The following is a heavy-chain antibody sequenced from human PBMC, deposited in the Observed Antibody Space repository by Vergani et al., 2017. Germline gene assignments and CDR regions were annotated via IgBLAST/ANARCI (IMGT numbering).Heavy chain of an antibody. Sequence: QVQLVQSGAEVKKPGSSVKVSCKASGGTFSSYAISWVRQAPGQGLEWMGRIIPIFGTANYAQKFQGRVTMTADESTSTAYMELSSLRSEDTAVYYCARDRGYSSSWYGWFDPWGQGTLVTVSS. CDR2: IIPIFGTA. CDR3: ARDRGYSSSWYGWFDP. D-gene: IGHD6-13*01. CDR1: GGTFSSYA. V-gene: IGHV1-69*13. J-gene: IGHJ5*02.